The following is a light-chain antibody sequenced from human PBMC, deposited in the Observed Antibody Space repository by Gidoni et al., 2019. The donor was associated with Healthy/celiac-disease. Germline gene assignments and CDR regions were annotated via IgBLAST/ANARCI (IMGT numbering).Light chain of an antibody. J-gene: IGKJ5*01. CDR1: QSVSSH. Sequence: DIVLTQSPATLSVSPGDRATLSCRASQSVSSHLALYQQKPGQAPGLLLYDASDRATGIPARLSVSGSGTGLALTISSLEPEDCAVYSCQRRRNWRSFTFGQGTRLEIK. V-gene: IGKV3-11*01. CDR2: DAS. CDR3: QRRRNWRSFT.